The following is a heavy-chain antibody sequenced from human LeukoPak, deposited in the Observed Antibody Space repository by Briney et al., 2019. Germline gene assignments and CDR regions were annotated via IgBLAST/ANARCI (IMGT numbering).Heavy chain of an antibody. Sequence: PSETLSLTCTVSRGSISSYYWSWIRQPPGKGLEWIGYIYYSGSTNYNPSLKSRVTISVDTSKNQFSLKLSSVTAADTAVYYCARSCGGDCPFDYWGQGTLVTVSS. CDR3: ARSCGGDCPFDY. J-gene: IGHJ4*02. D-gene: IGHD2-21*01. CDR2: IYYSGST. V-gene: IGHV4-59*01. CDR1: RGSISSYY.